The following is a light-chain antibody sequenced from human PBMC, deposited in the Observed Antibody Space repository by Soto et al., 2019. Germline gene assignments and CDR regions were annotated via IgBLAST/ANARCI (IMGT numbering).Light chain of an antibody. CDR2: SAS. CDR3: QKYDSAPT. V-gene: IGKV1-27*01. Sequence: DIQMTQSPSSLSASVGDRVTITCRPSRGIDNALAWYQQKPGTVPKLLIHSASTLQSGVPSRFSGSGSGTDFTLTISSLQPEDVASYYCQKYDSAPTFGPGTKVDIK. CDR1: RGIDNA. J-gene: IGKJ1*01.